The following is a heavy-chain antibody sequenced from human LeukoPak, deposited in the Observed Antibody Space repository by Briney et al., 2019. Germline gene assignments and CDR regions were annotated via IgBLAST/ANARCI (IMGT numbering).Heavy chain of an antibody. CDR2: ITPGGEGT. Sequence: ASVKVSCKASGYAFSNHYIHWVRQAAGQGLEWMGIITPGGEGTKYAQKFQGRVSMTTDTSTRTVYLSLSSLRSEDTAVYHCARAKTVNGDLDYWGQGTLVTVSS. CDR1: GYAFSNHY. V-gene: IGHV1-46*01. J-gene: IGHJ4*02. CDR3: ARAKTVNGDLDY. D-gene: IGHD7-27*01.